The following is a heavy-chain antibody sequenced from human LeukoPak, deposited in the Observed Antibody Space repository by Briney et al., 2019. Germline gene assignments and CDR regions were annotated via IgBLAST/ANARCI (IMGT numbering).Heavy chain of an antibody. V-gene: IGHV3-74*01. D-gene: IGHD5-24*01. J-gene: IGHJ3*02. CDR3: ARDLIRDDYKDAFDI. CDR1: GFTYTDYW. Sequence: GGSLRLSCAGSGFTYTDYWMHWFRQAPGKGPVWVSRINPDGTIIDYAGSVKGRFRISRDNAKNLLYLQMNSLRAEDTAVYYCARDLIRDDYKDAFDIWGQGTMVTVSS. CDR2: INPDGTII.